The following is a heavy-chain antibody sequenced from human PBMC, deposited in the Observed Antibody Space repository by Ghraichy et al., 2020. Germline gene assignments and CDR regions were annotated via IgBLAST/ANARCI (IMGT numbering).Heavy chain of an antibody. D-gene: IGHD6-19*01. V-gene: IGHV4-59*01. J-gene: IGHJ4*02. Sequence: SETLSLTCTVSGDSISNDYWSWLRQPPGMGLEWIAYVHYSGSTNYNPSLKSRVTISLDTSKNQFSLKLNSVTAADTAVYYCARGAGWYAYWGQGTLVTVSS. CDR3: ARGAGWYAY. CDR1: GDSISNDY. CDR2: VHYSGST.